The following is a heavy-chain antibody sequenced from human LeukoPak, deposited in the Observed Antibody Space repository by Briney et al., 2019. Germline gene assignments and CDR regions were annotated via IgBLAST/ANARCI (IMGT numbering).Heavy chain of an antibody. V-gene: IGHV6-1*01. CDR3: ARDRVAGEYFDY. D-gene: IGHD6-19*01. CDR1: GDSVSSNSAA. CDR2: TYYRAKWYN. J-gene: IGHJ4*02. Sequence: SQTLSLTFAISGDSVSSNSAAWNWLRQSPSRGLEWLGRTYYRAKWYNDYAVSGKSRITINPDTSKNQFSLLLNSVTPEDTAVYYCARDRVAGEYFDYWGQGTLVTVSS.